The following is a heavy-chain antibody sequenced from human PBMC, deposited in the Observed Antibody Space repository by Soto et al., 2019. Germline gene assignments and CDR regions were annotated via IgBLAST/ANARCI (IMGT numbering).Heavy chain of an antibody. CDR3: ARAGIWFGARRDY. Sequence: QVQLQESGPGLVKPSETLSLTCTVSGGSISSYYWNWIRQPPGKGLEWIGYIYYSGTTSYNPSLRSEVTISVETSKNHFSLKLNAVTAADTAVYLCARAGIWFGARRDYWVEGTLVTVSS. CDR2: IYYSGTT. J-gene: IGHJ4*02. V-gene: IGHV4-59*01. D-gene: IGHD3-10*01. CDR1: GGSISSYY.